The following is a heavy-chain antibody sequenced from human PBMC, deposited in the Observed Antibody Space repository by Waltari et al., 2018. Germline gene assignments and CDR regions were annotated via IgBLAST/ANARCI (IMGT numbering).Heavy chain of an antibody. D-gene: IGHD4-17*01. CDR2: IIPILGIA. V-gene: IGHV1-69*04. CDR3: AREINGYGDPRGSY. Sequence: QVQLVQSVAEVKKPGSSVKVSCKASGGTFSSYAISWVRQAPGQGLEWMGGIIPILGIANYAQKFQGRVTITADESTSTAYMELSSLRSEDTAVYYCAREINGYGDPRGSYWGQGTLVTVSS. J-gene: IGHJ4*02. CDR1: GGTFSSYA.